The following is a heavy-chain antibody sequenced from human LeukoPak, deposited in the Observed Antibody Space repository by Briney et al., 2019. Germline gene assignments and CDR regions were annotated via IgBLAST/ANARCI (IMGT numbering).Heavy chain of an antibody. V-gene: IGHV3-74*01. D-gene: IGHD6-19*01. CDR1: GFTFSRYW. CDR3: AKALPSSGWFLDY. J-gene: IGHJ4*02. CDR2: INTDGSST. Sequence: GGSLRLSCAASGFTFSRYWMHWVRQAPGKGLVWVSRINTDGSSTSYADSVKGRFTISRDNAKNTLYLQMNRLRAEDTAVYYCAKALPSSGWFLDYWGQGTLVTVSS.